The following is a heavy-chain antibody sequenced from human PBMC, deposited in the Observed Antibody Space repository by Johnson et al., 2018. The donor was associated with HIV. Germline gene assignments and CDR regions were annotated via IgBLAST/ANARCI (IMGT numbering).Heavy chain of an antibody. J-gene: IGHJ3*02. CDR1: GFTFDDHA. V-gene: IGHV3-43D*03. D-gene: IGHD3-10*01. CDR3: AREGDGSGAFDI. CDR2: FSWPGGTT. Sequence: QLVESGGGVVQPGRSLRLSCAGSGFTFDDHAMHWVRQAPGTGLESVSVFSWPGGTTYYADSVKGRFTISRDNSKNTLYLQMHSRRAEDTAVYHCAREGDGSGAFDICGQGTMVTVSS.